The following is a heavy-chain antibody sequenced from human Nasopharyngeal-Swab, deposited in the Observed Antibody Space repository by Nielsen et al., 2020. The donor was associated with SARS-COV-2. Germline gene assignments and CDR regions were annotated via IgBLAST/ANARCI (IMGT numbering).Heavy chain of an antibody. CDR2: IDPGDSDA. CDR3: ARRAARDGYNYEVDP. V-gene: IGHV5-51*01. CDR1: GYSFTSYW. Sequence: GESLKISCKGSGYSFTSYWIGWVRQMPGKGPEWMGIIDPGDSDARFSPSFQGQVTISVDKSINTAYLQWSSLRASDTAMYFCARRAARDGYNYEVDPWGQGTLVTVSS. J-gene: IGHJ5*02. D-gene: IGHD5-24*01.